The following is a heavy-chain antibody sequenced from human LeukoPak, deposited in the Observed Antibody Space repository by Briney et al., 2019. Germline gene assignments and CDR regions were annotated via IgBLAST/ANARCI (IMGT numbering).Heavy chain of an antibody. V-gene: IGHV3-23*01. CDR2: INDDTP. CDR3: AKEYDLWHEQGNWFDT. D-gene: IGHD3-3*01. J-gene: IGHJ5*02. CDR1: GFTFGDYA. Sequence: GGSLRLSCTSYGFTFGDYAMSWFRQAPGKGLEWVSAINDDTPYYTDSVKGRFTVSRDNSRDTLYLHLNSLRAEDTAIYYCAKEYDLWHEQGNWFDTWGQGVLVTVSS.